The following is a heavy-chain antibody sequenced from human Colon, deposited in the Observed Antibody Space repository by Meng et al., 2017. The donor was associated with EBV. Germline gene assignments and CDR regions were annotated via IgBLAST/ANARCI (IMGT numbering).Heavy chain of an antibody. Sequence: QAHLQESGPGLGKPSGTLSLTCGVSGVSISSNIRWTWVRQPPGKGLEWIGDIDDSGSTNYNPSLNSRISISLDKSKNHFSLKVNSVTAADTAVYYCARGKQDAWELLAYWGQGALVTVSS. V-gene: IGHV4-4*02. CDR1: GVSISSNIR. CDR2: IDDSGST. CDR3: ARGKQDAWELLAY. J-gene: IGHJ4*02. D-gene: IGHD1-26*01.